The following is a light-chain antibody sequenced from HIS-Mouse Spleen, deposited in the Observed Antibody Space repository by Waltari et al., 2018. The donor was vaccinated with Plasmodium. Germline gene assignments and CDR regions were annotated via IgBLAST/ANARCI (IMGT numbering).Light chain of an antibody. CDR2: GAS. V-gene: IGKV3-15*01. CDR1: QSVSSN. CDR3: QQYNNWSFT. J-gene: IGKJ3*01. Sequence: EIVMTHSPATLSVSPGDRSTLSCRASQSVSSNLAWYQQKPGQAPRLLIDGASTRATGIPARFSGSESGTEFTLTISSLQSEDFAVYYCQQYNNWSFTFGPGTKVDIK.